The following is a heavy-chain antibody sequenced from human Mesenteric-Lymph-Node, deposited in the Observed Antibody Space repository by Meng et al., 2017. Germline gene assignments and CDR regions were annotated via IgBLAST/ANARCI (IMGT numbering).Heavy chain of an antibody. J-gene: IGHJ4*02. V-gene: IGHV1-8*03. CDR1: GYTFTSYD. CDR3: ARDGPLAGTGLDY. Sequence: QVQLVQTGVEVKKPGDSVKVSCKASGYTFTSYDINWVRQATGQGLEWMGWMNPNSGNTGYAQKFQGRVTITRNTSISTAYMELSSLRSEDTAVYYCARDGPLAGTGLDYWGQGTLVTVSS. D-gene: IGHD1-1*01. CDR2: MNPNSGNT.